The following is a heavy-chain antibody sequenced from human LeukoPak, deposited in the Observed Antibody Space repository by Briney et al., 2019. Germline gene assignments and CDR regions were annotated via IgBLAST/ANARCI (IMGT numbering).Heavy chain of an antibody. CDR3: ARHSHDYYYYYGMDV. V-gene: IGHV1-2*02. J-gene: IGHJ6*02. Sequence: ASVKVSCKASGYTFTGYYMHWVRQAPGQGLEWMGWINPNSGGTNYAQKFQGRVTMTRDTSISTAYMELSRLRSDDTAVYYCARHSHDYYYYYGMDVWGQGTTVTVSS. CDR1: GYTFTGYY. CDR2: INPNSGGT. D-gene: IGHD2-21*01.